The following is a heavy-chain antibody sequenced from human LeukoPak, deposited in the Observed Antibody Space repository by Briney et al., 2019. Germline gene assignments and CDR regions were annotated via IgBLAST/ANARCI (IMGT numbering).Heavy chain of an antibody. CDR2: IYYSGST. J-gene: IGHJ4*02. V-gene: IGHV4-59*12. CDR3: ARDHYGSGSYFVY. CDR1: GASISTYY. Sequence: PSETLSLTCTVSGASISTYYWSWIRQPPGKGLDWIGYIYYSGSTNYNPSLKSRVTISVDTSKNQFSLKLSSVTAADTAVYYCARDHYGSGSYFVYWGQGTLVTVSS. D-gene: IGHD3-10*01.